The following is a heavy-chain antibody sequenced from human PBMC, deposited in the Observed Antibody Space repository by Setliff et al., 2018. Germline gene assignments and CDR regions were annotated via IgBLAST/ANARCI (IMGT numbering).Heavy chain of an antibody. CDR3: AKGRRTIRSHLDY. D-gene: IGHD3-3*01. CDR2: ISSNGGST. Sequence: GGSLRLSCAASEFILSSFAMNWVRQAPGKGLEWVSSISSNGGSTYYIDSVKGRFTISRDESQNTIHLEMTSLRADDTAVYYCAKGRRTIRSHLDYWGQGTQVTVSS. CDR1: EFILSSFA. J-gene: IGHJ4*02. V-gene: IGHV3-23*01.